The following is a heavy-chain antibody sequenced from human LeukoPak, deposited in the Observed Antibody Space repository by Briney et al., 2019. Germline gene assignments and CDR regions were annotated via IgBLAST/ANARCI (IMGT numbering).Heavy chain of an antibody. D-gene: IGHD2-2*02. CDR3: ARDGPIVVVPAAIGVDYYYYMDV. V-gene: IGHV4-4*07. CDR1: GGSISSYY. CDR2: IYTSGST. Sequence: PSETLSLTCTISGGSISSYYWSWIRQPAGKGLEWIGRIYTSGSTNYNPSLKSRVTMSVDTSKNQFSLKLSSVTAADTAVYYCARDGPIVVVPAAIGVDYYYYMDVWGKGTTVTVSS. J-gene: IGHJ6*03.